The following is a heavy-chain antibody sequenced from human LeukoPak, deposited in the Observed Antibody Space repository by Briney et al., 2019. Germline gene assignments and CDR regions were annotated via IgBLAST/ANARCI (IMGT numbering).Heavy chain of an antibody. CDR1: GFPFSSFA. CDR3: ARGHGDYAGNYLDC. D-gene: IGHD4-17*01. V-gene: IGHV3-23*01. J-gene: IGHJ4*02. CDR2: ISGSGGNT. Sequence: GGSLRLSCVDSGFPFSSFAMKWVRQAPGKGLELVSPISGSGGNTHYADSVKGRFTISRDNSKNTLYLQMNSLRADDTAIYYCARGHGDYAGNYLDCWGQGTLVTVSS.